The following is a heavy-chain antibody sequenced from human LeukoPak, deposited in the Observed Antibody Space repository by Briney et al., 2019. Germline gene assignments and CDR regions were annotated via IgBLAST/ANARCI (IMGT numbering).Heavy chain of an antibody. CDR1: GGSISSYY. CDR2: IYYSGST. D-gene: IGHD3-10*01. CDR3: ARGGSYYNRYYFDY. J-gene: IGHJ4*02. V-gene: IGHV4-59*01. Sequence: SETLSLTCTVSGGSISSYYWSWIRQPLGKGLEWIGYIYYSGSTNYNPSLKSRVTISVDTSKNQFSLKLSSVTAADTAVYYCARGGSYYNRYYFDYWGQGTLVTVSS.